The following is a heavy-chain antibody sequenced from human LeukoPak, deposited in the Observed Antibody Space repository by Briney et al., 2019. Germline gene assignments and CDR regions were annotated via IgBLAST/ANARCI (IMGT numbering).Heavy chain of an antibody. CDR2: IKSKTDGGTT. V-gene: IGHV3-15*01. CDR3: SAGSPFAY. J-gene: IGHJ4*02. D-gene: IGHD3-10*01. Sequence: PGGSLRLSCAASGLTFSNAWMSWVRQAPGKGLEWVGRIKSKTDGGTTDYAAPVKGGFTISRDDSKNTLYLQMNSLQTEDTAVYYCSAGSPFAYWGQGTLVTVSS. CDR1: GLTFSNAW.